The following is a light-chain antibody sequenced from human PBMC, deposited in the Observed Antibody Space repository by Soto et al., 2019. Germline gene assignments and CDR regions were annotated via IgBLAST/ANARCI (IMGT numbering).Light chain of an antibody. J-gene: IGKJ5*01. Sequence: DIQITQSPSSLSASVGDRVTITCRASQSISRNLNWYQHKPGKAPKLLIYAASSLQNGVPSRFSGGGSGTEFTLSISSLQPEDFGTYYCQQSYTTASITFGQGTLLEIK. V-gene: IGKV1-39*01. CDR2: AAS. CDR3: QQSYTTASIT. CDR1: QSISRN.